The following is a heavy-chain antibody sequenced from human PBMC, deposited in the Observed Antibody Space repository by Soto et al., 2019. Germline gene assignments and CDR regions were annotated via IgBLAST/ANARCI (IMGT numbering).Heavy chain of an antibody. CDR2: ISGSGGST. J-gene: IGHJ4*02. V-gene: IGHV3-23*01. Sequence: PGGSLRLSCAASGFTFSSYSMNWVRQAPGKGLEWVSAISGSGGSTYYADSVKGRFTISRDNSKNTLYLQMNSLRAEDTAVYYCAKVKEKSDPFDYWGQGTQVTVSS. CDR3: AKVKEKSDPFDY. CDR1: GFTFSSYS.